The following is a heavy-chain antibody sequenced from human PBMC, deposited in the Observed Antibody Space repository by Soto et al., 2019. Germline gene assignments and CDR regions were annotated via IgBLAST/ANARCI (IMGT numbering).Heavy chain of an antibody. D-gene: IGHD3-22*01. J-gene: IGHJ3*02. CDR2: IYWDDDK. V-gene: IGHV2-5*02. CDR3: AHGHYYDSSGEVGAFDI. Sequence: QITLKESGPTLVKPTQTLTLTCTFSGFSLSTSGVGVGWIRQPPGKALEWLALIYWDDDKRYSPSLKSRLTIPKDTSKNQVVLTMTNMDPVDTATYYCAHGHYYDSSGEVGAFDIWGQGTMVTVSS. CDR1: GFSLSTSGVG.